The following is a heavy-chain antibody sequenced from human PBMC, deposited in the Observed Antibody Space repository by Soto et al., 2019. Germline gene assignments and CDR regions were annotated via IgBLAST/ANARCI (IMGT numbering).Heavy chain of an antibody. Sequence: GASVKVSCKASGGTFSSYAISWVRQAPGQGLEWMGGIIPIFGTANYAQKFQGRVTITADESTSTAYMELSSLRSEDTAVYYCARTLYCGGDCYSYWFDPWGQGTLVTVSS. J-gene: IGHJ5*02. CDR2: IIPIFGTA. CDR3: ARTLYCGGDCYSYWFDP. D-gene: IGHD2-21*02. CDR1: GGTFSSYA. V-gene: IGHV1-69*13.